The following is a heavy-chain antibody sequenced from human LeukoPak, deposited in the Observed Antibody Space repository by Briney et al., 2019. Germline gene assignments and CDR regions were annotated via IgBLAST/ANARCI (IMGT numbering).Heavy chain of an antibody. D-gene: IGHD7-27*01. V-gene: IGHV4-34*01. CDR2: INHSGST. CDR3: ARWPGVPTYNYYYYYGMDV. J-gene: IGHJ6*02. CDR1: GGSFSGYY. Sequence: PSGTLSLTCAVYGGSFSGYYWSWIRQPPGKGLEWIGEINHSGSTNYNPSLKSRVTISVDTSKNQFSLKLSSVTAADTAVYYCARWPGVPTYNYYYYYGMDVWGQGTTVTVSS.